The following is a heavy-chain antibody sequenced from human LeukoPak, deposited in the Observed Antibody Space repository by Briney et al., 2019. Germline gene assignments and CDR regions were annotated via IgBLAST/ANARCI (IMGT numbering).Heavy chain of an antibody. J-gene: IGHJ6*02. V-gene: IGHV3-33*01. Sequence: GGSLRLSCAASGFTFSSYGMHWVRQAPGKGLEWVAVIWYDGSNKYYADSVKGRFTISRDNSKNTLYLQMNSLRAEDTAVYYCARDRRVVAATQKHYYYYYGMDVWGQGTTVTVSS. CDR1: GFTFSSYG. CDR3: ARDRRVVAATQKHYYYYYGMDV. D-gene: IGHD2-15*01. CDR2: IWYDGSNK.